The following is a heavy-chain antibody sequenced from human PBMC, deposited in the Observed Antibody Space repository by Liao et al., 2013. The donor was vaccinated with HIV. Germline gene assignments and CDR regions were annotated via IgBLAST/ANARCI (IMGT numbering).Heavy chain of an antibody. CDR3: ASHTEFADFQAFAN. D-gene: IGHD3-10*01. CDR2: MYHSGAT. CDR1: GVSISSGGYS. J-gene: IGHJ4*02. Sequence: QLRLQESGSGLVKPSQTLSLTCAVSGVSISSGGYSWSWIRQPPGKGLEWIGYMYHSGATYYNPSLKSRVTISVDSFTNQFSLKLNFVTAADTAVYYCASHTEFADFQAFANWGQGILVAVSS. V-gene: IGHV4-30-2*01.